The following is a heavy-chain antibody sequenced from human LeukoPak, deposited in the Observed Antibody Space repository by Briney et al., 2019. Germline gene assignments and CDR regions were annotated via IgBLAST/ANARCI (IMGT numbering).Heavy chain of an antibody. CDR3: ARASFLGVAGTESYYMDV. CDR2: ISAYNGNT. V-gene: IGHV1-18*01. CDR1: GYTFTSYG. Sequence: ASVKVSCKASGYTFTSYGISWVRQAPGQGLEWMGWISAYNGNTNYAQKPQGRVTMTTDTSTSTAYMELRSLRSDDTAVYYCARASFLGVAGTESYYMDVWGKGTTVTISS. J-gene: IGHJ6*03. D-gene: IGHD6-19*01.